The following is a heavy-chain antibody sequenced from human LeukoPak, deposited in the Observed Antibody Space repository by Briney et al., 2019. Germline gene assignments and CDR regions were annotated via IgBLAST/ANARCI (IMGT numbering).Heavy chain of an antibody. CDR3: ARDPPYYYDSSGYFDY. CDR2: ISYDGSNK. J-gene: IGHJ4*02. D-gene: IGHD3-22*01. V-gene: IGHV3-30-3*01. CDR1: GFTFSSYA. Sequence: GGSLRLSCAASGFTFSSYAMRWVRQAPGKGLEWVAVISYDGSNKYYADSVKRRFTISRDNSKNTLYLQMNSLRAEDTAVYYCARDPPYYYDSSGYFDYWGQGTLVTVSS.